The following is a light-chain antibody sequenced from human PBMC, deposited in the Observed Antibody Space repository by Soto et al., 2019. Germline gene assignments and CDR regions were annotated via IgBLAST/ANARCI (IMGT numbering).Light chain of an antibody. CDR1: SSNIGSNA. V-gene: IGLV1-44*01. Sequence: QSVLTQPPSASGTPGQRVTISCSGSSSNIGSNAVNWYQQFPGTAPKLFIYTDNQRPSGDPDRFSGSKSGTSASLAISGLQSEDEADYFCAAWDGSLNAYVFGTGTKVTVL. J-gene: IGLJ1*01. CDR2: TDN. CDR3: AAWDGSLNAYV.